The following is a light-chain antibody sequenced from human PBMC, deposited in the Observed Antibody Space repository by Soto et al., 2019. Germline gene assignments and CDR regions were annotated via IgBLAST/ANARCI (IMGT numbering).Light chain of an antibody. CDR2: TDD. CDR1: RSNIGTNT. Sequence: QSVLTQPPSASGTPGQRITISCSGSRSNIGTNTVNWYRQLAGTAPKLLIHTDDQRPSGVPDRFSGSKSGTPASLAISGLQSDDEADYFCVAWDDSRTGYVFGPGTKVTVL. J-gene: IGLJ1*01. CDR3: VAWDDSRTGYV. V-gene: IGLV1-44*01.